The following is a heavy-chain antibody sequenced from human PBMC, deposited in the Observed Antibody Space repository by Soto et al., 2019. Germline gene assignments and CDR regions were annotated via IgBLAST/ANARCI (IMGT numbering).Heavy chain of an antibody. D-gene: IGHD6-13*01. J-gene: IGHJ6*02. V-gene: IGHV3-11*06. Sequence: GGSLRLSCAASGFSFSDYYMSWVRQAPGKGLEWVSYISGSSSYTNYADSVKGRFTISRDNAKNSLFLQMNSLRAEDTAVYYCARDTYSSSYYGMDVWGQGTTVTVSS. CDR1: GFSFSDYY. CDR2: ISGSSSYT. CDR3: ARDTYSSSYYGMDV.